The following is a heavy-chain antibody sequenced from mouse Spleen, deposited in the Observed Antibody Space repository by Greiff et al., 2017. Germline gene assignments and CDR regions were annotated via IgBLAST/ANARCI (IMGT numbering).Heavy chain of an antibody. Sequence: VQLQESGPELVKPGASVKISCKASGYAFSSSWMNWVKQRPGKGLEWIGRIYPGDGDTNYNGKFKGKATLTADKSSSTAYMQLSSLTSEDSAVYFCARRSHDGRSMDYWGQGTSVTVSS. D-gene: IGHD2-12*01. CDR3: ARRSHDGRSMDY. V-gene: IGHV1-82*01. J-gene: IGHJ4*01. CDR1: GYAFSSSW. CDR2: IYPGDGDT.